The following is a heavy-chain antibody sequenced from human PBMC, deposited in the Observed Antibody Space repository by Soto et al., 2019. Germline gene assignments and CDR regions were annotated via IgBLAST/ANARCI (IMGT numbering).Heavy chain of an antibody. CDR3: ARENIVVVPAATFRYYYYGMDV. J-gene: IGHJ6*02. Sequence: EVQLVESGGGLIQPGGSLRLSCAASGFTVSSNYMSWVRQAPGKGLEWVSVIYSGGNTYYADSVKGRFTISRDNSKNTLYLQMNSLRAEDTAVYYCARENIVVVPAATFRYYYYGMDVWGQGTTVTVSS. V-gene: IGHV3-53*01. D-gene: IGHD2-2*01. CDR2: IYSGGNT. CDR1: GFTVSSNY.